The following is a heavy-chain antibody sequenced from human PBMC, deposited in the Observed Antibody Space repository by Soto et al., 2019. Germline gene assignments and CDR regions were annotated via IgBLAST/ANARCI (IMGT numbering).Heavy chain of an antibody. CDR3: AKTDNYYYYYGMDV. CDR1: GFPFISYA. V-gene: IGHV3-30-3*02. Sequence: PEVSLRLSCAASGFPFISYAMHWVRQAPGKGLEWVAVISYDGSNKYYADSVKGRFTISRDNSKNTLYLQMNSLRAEDTAVYYCAKTDNYYYYYGMDVWGQGTTVTVSS. CDR2: ISYDGSNK. J-gene: IGHJ6*02.